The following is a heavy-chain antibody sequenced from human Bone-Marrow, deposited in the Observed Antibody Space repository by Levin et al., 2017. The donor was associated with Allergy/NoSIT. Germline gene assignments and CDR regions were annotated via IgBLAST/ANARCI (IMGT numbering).Heavy chain of an antibody. CDR1: GYTFTSYD. V-gene: IGHV1-8*01. J-gene: IGHJ4*02. Sequence: ASVKVSCKASGYTFTSYDINWVRQATGQGLEWMGWMNPNSGNTGYAQKFQGRVTMTRNTSISTAYMELSSLRSEDTAVYYCARCSSTSCSPRGYFDYWGQGTLVTVSS. D-gene: IGHD2-2*01. CDR2: MNPNSGNT. CDR3: ARCSSTSCSPRGYFDY.